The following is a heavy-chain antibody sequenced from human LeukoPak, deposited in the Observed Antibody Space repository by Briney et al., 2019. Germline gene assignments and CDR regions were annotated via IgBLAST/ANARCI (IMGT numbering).Heavy chain of an antibody. Sequence: PGRSLRLSCAASGFTFSSYGMHWVRQAPGKGLEWVAVISYDGSNKYYADSVKGRFTISRDNSKNTLYLQMNSLRAEDTAAYYCAKTKSGYSSGWYGYYYYYYGMDVWGQGTTVTVSS. CDR1: GFTFSSYG. CDR3: AKTKSGYSSGWYGYYYYYYGMDV. D-gene: IGHD6-19*01. V-gene: IGHV3-30*18. CDR2: ISYDGSNK. J-gene: IGHJ6*02.